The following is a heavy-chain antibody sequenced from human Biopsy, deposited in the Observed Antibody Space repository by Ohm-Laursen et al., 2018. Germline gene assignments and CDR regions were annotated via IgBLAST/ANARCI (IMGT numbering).Heavy chain of an antibody. CDR1: GYTFTGYY. D-gene: IGHD3-9*01. CDR2: INPKSGGT. CDR3: AIDGNDFLTDYLKIDQ. V-gene: IGHV1-2*02. J-gene: IGHJ4*02. Sequence: ASVKVSCKASGYTFTGYYLHWVRQAPGQGLEWMGWINPKSGGTHYLEKFRGRVTMTRDKSISTAYMEVSSLRSDDTAVYYCAIDGNDFLTDYLKIDQWGQGTLVTVSS.